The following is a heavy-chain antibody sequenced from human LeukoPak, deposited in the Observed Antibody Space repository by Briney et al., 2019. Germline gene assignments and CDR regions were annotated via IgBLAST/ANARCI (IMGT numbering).Heavy chain of an antibody. CDR2: ISDSGGST. Sequence: PGGSLRLSCAASGFTFGSYAMGWVRQAPGKGLEWVSAISDSGGSTYYADSVKGRFTLSRDNSQNTLYLQMNSLRAEDTAVYYCAAYSSRSSEEPYFDSWGQGTLVTVSS. CDR1: GFTFGSYA. J-gene: IGHJ4*02. CDR3: AAYSSRSSEEPYFDS. V-gene: IGHV3-23*01. D-gene: IGHD6-19*01.